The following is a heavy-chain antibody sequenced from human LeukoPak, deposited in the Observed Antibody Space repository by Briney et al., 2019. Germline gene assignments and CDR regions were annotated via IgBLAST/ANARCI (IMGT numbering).Heavy chain of an antibody. CDR2: INHSGST. CDR3: ARLPLRWVATAAAFDY. Sequence: SETLSLTCAVYGGSFSGYYWTWIRQSPGKGLEWIGQINHSGSTNYNPSLKSRVTISVDTSKNQFSLKLSSVTAADTAVYYCARLPLRWVATAAAFDYWGQGTLVTVSS. CDR1: GGSFSGYY. J-gene: IGHJ4*02. V-gene: IGHV4-34*01. D-gene: IGHD5-12*01.